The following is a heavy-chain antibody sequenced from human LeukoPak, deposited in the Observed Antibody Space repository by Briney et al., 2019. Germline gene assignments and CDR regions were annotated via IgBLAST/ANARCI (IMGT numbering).Heavy chain of an antibody. V-gene: IGHV1-18*04. CDR1: GYTFTSYY. D-gene: IGHD1-7*01. CDR2: ISAYNGNT. J-gene: IGHJ6*03. CDR3: ARGLSTGWNFSNYYYYYMDV. Sequence: ASVKVSCKASGYTFTSYYMHWVRQAPGQGLEWMGWISAYNGNTNYAQKLQGRVTMTTDTSTSTAYMELRSLRSDDTAVYYCARGLSTGWNFSNYYYYYMDVWGKGTTVTVSS.